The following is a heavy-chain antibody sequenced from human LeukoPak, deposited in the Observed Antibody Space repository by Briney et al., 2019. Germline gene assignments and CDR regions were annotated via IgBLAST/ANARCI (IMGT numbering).Heavy chain of an antibody. CDR3: AKDQDPHSYGSGSYAPFDY. Sequence: GGSLRLSSAASGFTYSSYGMHWVRQAPGKGLEWVSHISGSGGSTKYSGSVKGRFTISRDNSKNTLYLQINSLRADDTAVYYCAKDQDPHSYGSGSYAPFDYWGQGTLVTVSS. CDR1: GFTYSSYG. CDR2: ISGSGGST. D-gene: IGHD3-10*01. V-gene: IGHV3-23*01. J-gene: IGHJ4*02.